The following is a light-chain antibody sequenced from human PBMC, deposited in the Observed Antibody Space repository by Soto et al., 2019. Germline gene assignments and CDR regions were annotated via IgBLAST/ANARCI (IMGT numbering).Light chain of an antibody. CDR1: QDVSNY. Sequence: DIQRTQSPSSLSSSVGDRVTITCQASQDVSNYLNWYRQKPGTAPKLLIYHASTLVSGVPSRFSGSGSGTEFTLTISSLQPDDFATYFCHQYDTYSFGQGTKVDIK. J-gene: IGKJ1*01. V-gene: IGKV1-33*01. CDR2: HAS. CDR3: HQYDTYS.